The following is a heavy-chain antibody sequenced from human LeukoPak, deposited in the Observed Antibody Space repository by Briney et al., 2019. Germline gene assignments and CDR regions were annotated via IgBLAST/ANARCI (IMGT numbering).Heavy chain of an antibody. CDR3: AAYYYDSSGYYPTNWFDP. Sequence: SETLSLTCAVYGGSFSGYYWSWIRQPPGKGLEWIGYIYYSGSTNYNPSLKSRVTISVDTSKNQFSLKLSSVTAADTAVYYCAAYYYDSSGYYPTNWFDPWGQGALVTVSS. CDR2: IYYSGST. D-gene: IGHD3-22*01. V-gene: IGHV4-59*01. J-gene: IGHJ5*02. CDR1: GGSFSGYY.